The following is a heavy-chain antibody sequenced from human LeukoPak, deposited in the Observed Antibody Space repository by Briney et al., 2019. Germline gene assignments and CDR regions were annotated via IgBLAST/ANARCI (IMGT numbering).Heavy chain of an antibody. CDR3: ARGDVDTADFDY. D-gene: IGHD5-18*01. J-gene: IGHJ4*02. V-gene: IGHV1-2*02. Sequence: ASVRVSCKASGYTFTVYYMHWGRQAPGQGLEWMGWVNPNSGGTNYAQKFQGRVTMTRDTSISTAYMELSRLRSDDTAVYYCARGDVDTADFDYWGQGTLVTVSS. CDR1: GYTFTVYY. CDR2: VNPNSGGT.